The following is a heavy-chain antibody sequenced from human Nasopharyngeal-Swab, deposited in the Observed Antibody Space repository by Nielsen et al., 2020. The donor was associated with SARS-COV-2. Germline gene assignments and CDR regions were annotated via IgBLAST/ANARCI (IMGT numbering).Heavy chain of an antibody. CDR2: IKQDGSEK. V-gene: IGHV3-7*01. CDR3: ASVHSSSWYFDY. J-gene: IGHJ4*02. D-gene: IGHD6-13*01. Sequence: VRQAPGKGLEWVANIKQDGSEKYYVDSVKGRFTISRDNAKNSLYLQMNSLRAEDTAVYHCASVHSSSWYFDYWGQGTLVTVSS.